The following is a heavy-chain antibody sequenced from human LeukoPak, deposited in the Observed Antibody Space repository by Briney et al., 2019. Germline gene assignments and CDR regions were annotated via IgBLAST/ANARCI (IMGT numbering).Heavy chain of an antibody. CDR3: ARVGTGYSSSWSPFDY. CDR1: RLTLSTYT. V-gene: IGHV3-30-3*01. CDR2: ISYDGSNK. Sequence: GGSLRLSCGASRLTLSTYTMNWVRQAPGKGLEWVAVISYDGSNKYYADSVKGRFTISRDNSKNTLYLQMNSLRAEDTAVYYCARVGTGYSSSWSPFDYWGQGTLVTVSS. D-gene: IGHD6-13*01. J-gene: IGHJ4*02.